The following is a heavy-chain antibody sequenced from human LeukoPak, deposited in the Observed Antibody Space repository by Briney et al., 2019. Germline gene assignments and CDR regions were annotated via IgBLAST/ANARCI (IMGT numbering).Heavy chain of an antibody. CDR3: ARLRAYTTTHQYYFDY. J-gene: IGHJ4*02. CDR2: IYSKGDT. D-gene: IGHD3-16*01. CDR1: GGSISPYY. V-gene: IGHV4-4*09. Sequence: SETLSLTCTVSGGSISPYYWTWIRQPPGKGLEWIGNIYSKGDTDYKPSLKSRVTISLDTPQNQFSLRLRSVTAADAAVYYCARLRAYTTTHQYYFDYWGQGTLVTVSS.